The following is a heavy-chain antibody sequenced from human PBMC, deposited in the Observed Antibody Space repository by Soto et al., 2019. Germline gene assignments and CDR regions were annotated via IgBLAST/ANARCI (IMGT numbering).Heavy chain of an antibody. V-gene: IGHV3-21*01. Sequence: GGSLRLCCAACGFMVSSYNMNWVRQAPGKGLEWVSSISSSSGYIYYADSVKGRFTISRDNAKTSLYLQMNSLRAEDTAVYYCAREVVATIRTYYYFGMDVWGQGTTVTVSS. CDR2: ISSSSGYI. CDR1: GFMVSSYN. J-gene: IGHJ6*02. D-gene: IGHD5-12*01. CDR3: AREVVATIRTYYYFGMDV.